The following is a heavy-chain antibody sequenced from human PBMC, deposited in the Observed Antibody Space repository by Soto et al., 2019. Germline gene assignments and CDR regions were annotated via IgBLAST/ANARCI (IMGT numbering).Heavy chain of an antibody. V-gene: IGHV4-59*01. Sequence: PSETLSLTCTVSGGSISSYYWSWIRQPPGKGLEWIGYVYYSGSTNYNPFLKSRVTISLDTSKNQFSLKLTSVTAADTAVYYCASSFYSGSGSSTYYFDYWGQGTLVTVSS. J-gene: IGHJ4*02. CDR3: ASSFYSGSGSSTYYFDY. CDR2: VYYSGST. D-gene: IGHD3-10*01. CDR1: GGSISSYY.